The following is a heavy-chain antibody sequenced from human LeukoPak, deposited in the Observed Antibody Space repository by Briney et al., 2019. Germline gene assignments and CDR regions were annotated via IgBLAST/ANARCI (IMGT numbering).Heavy chain of an antibody. V-gene: IGHV4-39*01. CDR3: VSRRCGSGCYLIGAF. CDR2: FYSTGSP. CDR1: GVSISSENYY. D-gene: IGHD2-2*01. Sequence: SGTLSLTCSVSGVSISSENYYGGWIRQSPGEGLVWIGGFYSTGSPYYSPSLKSRVAISVDTSKNQFSLKLYSVTAADTALYYCVSRRCGSGCYLIGAFWGQGILVTVSS. J-gene: IGHJ4*02.